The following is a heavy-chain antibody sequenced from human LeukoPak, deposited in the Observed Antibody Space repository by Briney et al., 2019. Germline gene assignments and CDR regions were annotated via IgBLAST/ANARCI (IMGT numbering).Heavy chain of an antibody. J-gene: IGHJ6*03. CDR3: ARFDSYCSSTSCYDYYYMDV. CDR2: IYYSGST. V-gene: IGHV4-59*01. Sequence: PSETLSLTCTVSGGSISSYYWSWIRQPPGKGLEWIGYIYYSGSTNYNPSLKSRVTISVDTSKNQFSLKLSSVTAADTAVYYCARFDSYCSSTSCYDYYYMDVWGKGTTVTISS. CDR1: GGSISSYY. D-gene: IGHD2-2*01.